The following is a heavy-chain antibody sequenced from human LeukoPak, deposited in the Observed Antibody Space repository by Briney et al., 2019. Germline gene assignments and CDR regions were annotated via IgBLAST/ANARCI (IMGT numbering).Heavy chain of an antibody. J-gene: IGHJ5*02. V-gene: IGHV3-21*01. CDR3: AKNLDIHYYDSSGAALWFDP. Sequence: GGSLRLSCAASGFTFSSYSMNWVRQAPGKGLEWVSSISSSSSYIYYADSVKGRFTISRDNSKNTLYLQMNSLRAEDTAVYYCAKNLDIHYYDSSGAALWFDPWGQGTLVTVSS. D-gene: IGHD3-22*01. CDR2: ISSSSSYI. CDR1: GFTFSSYS.